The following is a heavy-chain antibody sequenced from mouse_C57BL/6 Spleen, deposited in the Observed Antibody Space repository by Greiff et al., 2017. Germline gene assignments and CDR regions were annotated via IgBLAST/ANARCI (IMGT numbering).Heavy chain of an antibody. Sequence: QVQLKQSGAELVRPGTSVKVSCKASGYAFTNYLIEWVKQRPGQGLEWIGVINPGSGGTNYNEKFKGKATLTADKSSSTAYMQLSSLTAEDSAVYFCARSRDYWGQGTTLTVSS. CDR3: ARSRDY. CDR2: INPGSGGT. V-gene: IGHV1-54*01. J-gene: IGHJ2*01. CDR1: GYAFTNYL.